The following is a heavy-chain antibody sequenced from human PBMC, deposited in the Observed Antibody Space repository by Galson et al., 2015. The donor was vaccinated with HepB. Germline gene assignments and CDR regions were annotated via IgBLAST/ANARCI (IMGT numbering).Heavy chain of an antibody. CDR3: AKDSLQYALDI. CDR1: GFTFSNYA. J-gene: IGHJ3*02. Sequence: SLRLSCAASGFTFSNYAMNWVRQTPGKGLEWVSVIGGATSRTDNADSVKGRFTVSRDNSKNTLYLQMNSLRGEDTAVYYCAKDSLQYALDIWGQGTMVTVSS. CDR2: IGGATSRT. D-gene: IGHD5-24*01. V-gene: IGHV3-23*01.